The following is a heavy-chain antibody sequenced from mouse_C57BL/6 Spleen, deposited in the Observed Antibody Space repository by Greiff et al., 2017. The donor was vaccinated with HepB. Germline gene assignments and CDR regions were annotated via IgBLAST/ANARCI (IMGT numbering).Heavy chain of an antibody. CDR2: IYPGDGDT. D-gene: IGHD1-1*01. J-gene: IGHJ2*01. CDR3: ARRTTVYYFDY. Sequence: QVHVKQSGPELVKPGASVKISCKASGYAFSSSWMNWVKQRPGKGLEWIGRIYPGDGDTNYNGKFKGKATLTADKSSSTAYMQLSSLTSEDSAVYFCARRTTVYYFDYWGQGTTLTVSS. V-gene: IGHV1-82*01. CDR1: GYAFSSSW.